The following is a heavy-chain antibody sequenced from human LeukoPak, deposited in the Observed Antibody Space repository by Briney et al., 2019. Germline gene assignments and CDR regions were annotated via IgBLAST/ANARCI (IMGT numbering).Heavy chain of an antibody. CDR1: GGSISSSSYY. V-gene: IGHV4-39*07. D-gene: IGHD4-17*01. J-gene: IGHJ3*02. CDR3: ARDDYGDSEHAFDI. CDR2: IYYSGST. Sequence: PSETLSLTCAVSGGSISSSSYYWGWIRQPPGKGLEWIGSIYYSGSTYYNPSLKSRVTISVDTSKNQFSLKLSSVTAADTAVYYCARDDYGDSEHAFDIWGQGTMVTVSS.